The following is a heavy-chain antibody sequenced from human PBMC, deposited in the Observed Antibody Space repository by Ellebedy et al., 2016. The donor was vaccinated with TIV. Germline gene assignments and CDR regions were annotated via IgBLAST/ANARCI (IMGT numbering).Heavy chain of an antibody. Sequence: MPSETLSLTCTVSDGSISNFHWSWIRQPPGKGLEWIGYIYFSGITNYNPSLKSRVTMSVDTSKNQFSLKLSSVTTADTAVYYRARWVGHFDFWGQGAQVTVSS. J-gene: IGHJ4*02. CDR3: ARWVGHFDF. CDR1: DGSISNFH. V-gene: IGHV4-59*01. D-gene: IGHD1-26*01. CDR2: IYFSGIT.